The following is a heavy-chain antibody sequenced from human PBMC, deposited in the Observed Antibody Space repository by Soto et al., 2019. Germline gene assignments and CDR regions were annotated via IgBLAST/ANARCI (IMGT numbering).Heavy chain of an antibody. D-gene: IGHD6-19*01. J-gene: IGHJ6*03. CDR3: AQILFGRSVAGGYFYMDV. CDR1: GFSLASGKVG. V-gene: IGHV2-26*01. CDR2: IFSNVEK. Sequence: SGPTRVNPTETLTLTCTVSGFSLASGKVGVTWIRQPPGKALEWLAHIFSNVEKSYRTSLKDRLTISEDTSKSQVVLTMTNVDPVDTATYYCAQILFGRSVAGGYFYMDVWGKGTTVTVSS.